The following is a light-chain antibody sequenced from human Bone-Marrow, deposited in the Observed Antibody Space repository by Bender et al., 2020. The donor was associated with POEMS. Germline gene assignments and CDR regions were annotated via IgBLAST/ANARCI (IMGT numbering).Light chain of an antibody. J-gene: IGLJ3*02. V-gene: IGLV1-44*01. CDR1: ISNFGGNN. CDR3: SSWDDSLSGWV. Sequence: QSVLTQSPSASGTPGQRVIISCSGSISNFGGNNVNWYQHLPGTAPRLVVYSNYQRPSGVPARFSGSKSGTSASLAISDIQSEDEGDYYCSSWDDSLSGWVFGGGTKLTVL. CDR2: SNY.